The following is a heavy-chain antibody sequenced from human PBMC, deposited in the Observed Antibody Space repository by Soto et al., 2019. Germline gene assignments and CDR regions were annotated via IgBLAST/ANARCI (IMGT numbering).Heavy chain of an antibody. CDR1: GFTFSSYA. J-gene: IGHJ4*02. D-gene: IGHD2-15*01. Sequence: GGSLRLSCAASGFTFSSYAMSWVRQAPGKGLEWVSAISGSGGSTYYADSVKGRFTISRDNSKNTLYLQMNSLRAEDTAVYYCAKVPRPVVLAASVPYYFDYWGQGTLVTVSS. CDR2: ISGSGGST. V-gene: IGHV3-23*01. CDR3: AKVPRPVVLAASVPYYFDY.